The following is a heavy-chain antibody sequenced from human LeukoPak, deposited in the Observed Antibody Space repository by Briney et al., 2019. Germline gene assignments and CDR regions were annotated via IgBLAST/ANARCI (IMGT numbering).Heavy chain of an antibody. D-gene: IGHD1-7*01. CDR3: ARDPNYVGAFDI. J-gene: IGHJ3*02. CDR1: GFTFSSYS. CDR2: ISSSSSYI. Sequence: GGSLRLSCAASGFTFSSYSMNWVRQAPGKGLEWVSSISSSSSYIYYADSVKGRFTISRDNAKNSLYLQMNSLRAEDTAVYYCARDPNYVGAFDIWGQGTMVTVSS. V-gene: IGHV3-21*01.